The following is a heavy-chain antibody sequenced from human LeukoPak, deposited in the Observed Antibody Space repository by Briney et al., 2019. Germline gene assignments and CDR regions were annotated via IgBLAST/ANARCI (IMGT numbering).Heavy chain of an antibody. V-gene: IGHV3-66*01. J-gene: IGHJ5*02. Sequence: GGSLRLSCAASGFTVSNSYMSWVRQAPGKGLEWVSVIYNGGSTYYADSVKGRFTISRDNSKNTLDLQMNSLRAEDTAVYYCARAPSYSISNWFDPWGQGTLVTVSS. D-gene: IGHD2-21*01. CDR2: IYNGGST. CDR1: GFTVSNSY. CDR3: ARAPSYSISNWFDP.